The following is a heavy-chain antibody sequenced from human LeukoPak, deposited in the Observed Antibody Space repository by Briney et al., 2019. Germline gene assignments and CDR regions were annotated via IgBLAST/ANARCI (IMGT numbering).Heavy chain of an antibody. J-gene: IGHJ4*02. Sequence: PSETLSLTCTVSGGSISSSSYYWGWIRQPPGKGLEWIGSIYYSGSTYYNPSLKSRVTISVDTSKNQFSLKLSSVTAADTAVYYCARAPSPGWYGYWGQGTLVTVSS. CDR3: ARAPSPGWYGY. D-gene: IGHD6-19*01. CDR2: IYYSGST. V-gene: IGHV4-39*01. CDR1: GGSISSSSYY.